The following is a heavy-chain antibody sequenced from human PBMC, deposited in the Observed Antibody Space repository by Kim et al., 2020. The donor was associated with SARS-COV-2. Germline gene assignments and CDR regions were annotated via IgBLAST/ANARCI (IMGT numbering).Heavy chain of an antibody. V-gene: IGHV1-46*01. CDR3: ARGFVGLELQGEWFDP. CDR2: INPSGGST. D-gene: IGHD1-7*01. Sequence: ASVKVSCKASGYTFTSYYMHWVRQAPGQGLEWMGIINPSGGSTSYAQKFQGRVTMTRDTSTSTVYMELSSLRSEDTAVYYCARGFVGLELQGEWFDPWGQGTLVTVSS. J-gene: IGHJ5*02. CDR1: GYTFTSYY.